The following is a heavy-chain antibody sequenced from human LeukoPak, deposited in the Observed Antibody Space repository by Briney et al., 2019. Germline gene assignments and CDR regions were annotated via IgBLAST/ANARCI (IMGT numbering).Heavy chain of an antibody. V-gene: IGHV3-23*01. CDR3: ARDRGWGSFPLYYFDY. D-gene: IGHD3-10*01. CDR2: ISPSGGGT. Sequence: GGSLRLSCAASGITFSSYTMSWVRQAPGQGLEWVSAISPSGGGTYYADSVKGRFTISRDNSKNTLYLQMGSLRAEDMAVYYCARDRGWGSFPLYYFDYWGQGTLVTVSS. J-gene: IGHJ4*02. CDR1: GITFSSYT.